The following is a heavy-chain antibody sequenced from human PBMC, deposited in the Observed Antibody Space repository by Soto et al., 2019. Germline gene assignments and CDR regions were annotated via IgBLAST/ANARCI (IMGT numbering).Heavy chain of an antibody. D-gene: IGHD6-19*01. V-gene: IGHV3-30-3*01. CDR1: GFTFSSYA. CDR2: ISYDGSNK. CDR3: AREPWDSSGWTDGGVDY. J-gene: IGHJ4*02. Sequence: PGGSLRLSCAASGFTFSSYAMHWVRQAPGKGLEWVAVISYDGSNKYYADSVKGRFTISRDNSKNTLYLHMNSLRAEDTAVYYSAREPWDSSGWTDGGVDYWGQGTLVTVSS.